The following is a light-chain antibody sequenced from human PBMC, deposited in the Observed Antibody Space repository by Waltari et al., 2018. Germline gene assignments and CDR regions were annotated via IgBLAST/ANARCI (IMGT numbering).Light chain of an antibody. CDR1: QSVTSSF. CDR2: AGS. J-gene: IGKJ4*01. CDR3: HQYGSFPAT. V-gene: IGKV3-20*01. Sequence: EIVLTQSPGTLSLSPGERVTLSCRASQSVTSSFLVWYQQKPGQAPRLPIYAGSTRATGIPARFSGGGSATDFPLTISRLEPEDFAVYYCHQYGSFPATFGGGTKVEIK.